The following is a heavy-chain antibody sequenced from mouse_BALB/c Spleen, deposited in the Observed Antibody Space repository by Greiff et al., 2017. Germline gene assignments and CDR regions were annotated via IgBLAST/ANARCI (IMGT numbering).Heavy chain of an antibody. V-gene: IGHV2-6-7*01. Sequence: VMLVESGPGLVAPSQSLSITCTVSGFSLTGYGVNWVRQPPGKGLEWLGMIWGDGSTDYNSALKSRLSISKDNSKSQVFLKMNSLQTDDTARYYCARGSYYYGSSVYFDVWGAGTTVTVSS. CDR1: GFSLTGYG. CDR3: ARGSYYYGSSVYFDV. D-gene: IGHD1-1*01. CDR2: IWGDGST. J-gene: IGHJ1*01.